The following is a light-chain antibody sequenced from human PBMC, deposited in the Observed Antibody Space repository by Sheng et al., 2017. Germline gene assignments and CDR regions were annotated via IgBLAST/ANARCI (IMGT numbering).Light chain of an antibody. J-gene: IGKJ2*01. CDR2: DAS. Sequence: EIVLTQSPGTLSLSPGERATLSCRASQTISSSYLAWYQQKPGQPPSLLIYDASNRATGIPARFSGSGSGTDFTLTISSLEPEDFAVYYCQQRSNWPPYTFGQGTKLEI. V-gene: IGKV3-11*01. CDR1: QTISSSY. CDR3: QQRSNWPPYT.